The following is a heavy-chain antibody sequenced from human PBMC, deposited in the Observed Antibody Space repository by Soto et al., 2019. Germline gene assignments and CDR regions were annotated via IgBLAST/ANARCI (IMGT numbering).Heavy chain of an antibody. CDR1: RGSVRSGTYY. D-gene: IGHD6-13*01. Sequence: SETLSLTCTVCRGSVRSGTYYWSWIRQPPGKGLEWIGNIYHSGSTKYNPSLGSRVTISVDKSKNQFSLKLSSVTAADTAVYYCARDYGASWYNLDYWGQGTLVTVSS. J-gene: IGHJ4*02. CDR3: ARDYGASWYNLDY. CDR2: IYHSGST. V-gene: IGHV4-61*01.